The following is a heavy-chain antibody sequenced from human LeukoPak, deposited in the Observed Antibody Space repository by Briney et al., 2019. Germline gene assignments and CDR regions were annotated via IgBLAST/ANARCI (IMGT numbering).Heavy chain of an antibody. CDR1: GGSFSGYY. J-gene: IGHJ4*02. CDR2: INHSGST. CDR3: ARRRWLPRGFDY. D-gene: IGHD6-19*01. V-gene: IGHV4-34*01. Sequence: SETLSLTCAVYGGSFSGYYWSWIRQPPGKGLEWIGEINHSGSTNYNPSLKSRVTISVDTSKNQFSLKLSSVTAADTAVYYCARRRWLPRGFDYWGQGTLITVSS.